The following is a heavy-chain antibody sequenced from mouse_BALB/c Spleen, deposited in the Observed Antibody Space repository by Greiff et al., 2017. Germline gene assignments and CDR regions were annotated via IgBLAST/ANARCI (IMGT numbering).Heavy chain of an antibody. D-gene: IGHD4-1*01. J-gene: IGHJ3*01. CDR3: TPNWEAWFAY. V-gene: IGHV5-6-4*01. CDR1: GFTFSSYT. Sequence: EVQVVESGGGLVKPGGSLKLSCAASGFTFSSYTMSWVRQTPEKRLEWVATISSGGSYTYYPDSVKGRFTISRDNAKNTLYLQMSSLKSEDTAMYYCTPNWEAWFAYWGQGTLVTVSA. CDR2: ISSGGSYT.